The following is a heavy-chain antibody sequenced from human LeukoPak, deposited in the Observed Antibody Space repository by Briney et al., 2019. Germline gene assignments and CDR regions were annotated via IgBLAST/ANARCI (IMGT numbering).Heavy chain of an antibody. D-gene: IGHD3-16*01. J-gene: IGHJ3*02. CDR2: INSDVRGT. CDR1: GFTFSIYW. Sequence: GGSLRLSCAASGFTFSIYWMHWVRQVPGKGLVWVSHINSDVRGTSYADSVKGRFTISRDNAKNTLYLQMNSLRAEDTAVYYCARAGVGGAFDIWGQGTMVTVSS. V-gene: IGHV3-74*01. CDR3: ARAGVGGAFDI.